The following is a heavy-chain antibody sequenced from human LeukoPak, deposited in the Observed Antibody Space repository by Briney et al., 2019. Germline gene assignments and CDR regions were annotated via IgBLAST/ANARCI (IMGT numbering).Heavy chain of an antibody. D-gene: IGHD4-17*01. Sequence: SETLSLTCTVSGGSISSGGYYWSWIRQHPGKVLEWIGYIYYSGSTYYNPSLKSRVTISVDTPKNQFSLKLSSVTAADTAVYYCALGRSVTLDYWGQGTLVTVSS. CDR2: IYYSGST. CDR3: ALGRSVTLDY. CDR1: GGSISSGGYY. V-gene: IGHV4-31*03. J-gene: IGHJ4*02.